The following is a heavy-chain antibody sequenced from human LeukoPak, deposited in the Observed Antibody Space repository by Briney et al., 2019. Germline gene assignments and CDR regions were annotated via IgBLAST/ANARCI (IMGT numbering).Heavy chain of an antibody. D-gene: IGHD3-16*02. J-gene: IGHJ4*02. CDR1: GGSFSDYY. CDR2: INHSGST. CDR3: ARRGQAGYLY. Sequence: SETLSLTCAVYGGSFSDYYWSWIRQPPGKGLEWIGEINHSGSTNYNPSLKSRVTISVDTSKNQFSLNLNSATAADTAVYYCARRGQAGYLYWGQGTLVTVSS. V-gene: IGHV4-34*01.